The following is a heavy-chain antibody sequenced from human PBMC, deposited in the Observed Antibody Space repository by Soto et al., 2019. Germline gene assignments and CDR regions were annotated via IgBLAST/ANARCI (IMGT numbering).Heavy chain of an antibody. CDR1: GFTLSSYG. Sequence: QVQLVESGGGVVQPGRSLRLSCAASGFTLSSYGMHWVRQAPGKGLEWVAVISYDGSNKYYADSVKGRFTISRDNSKNTLYLQMNSLIAEDTAVYYCAKDMSSSWYEGYYYYGMDVWGQGTTVTVSS. J-gene: IGHJ6*02. CDR2: ISYDGSNK. D-gene: IGHD6-13*01. V-gene: IGHV3-30*18. CDR3: AKDMSSSWYEGYYYYGMDV.